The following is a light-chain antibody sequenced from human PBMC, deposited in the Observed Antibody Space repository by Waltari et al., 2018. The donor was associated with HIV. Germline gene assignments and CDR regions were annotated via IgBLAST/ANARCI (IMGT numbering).Light chain of an antibody. V-gene: IGKV3-20*01. CDR3: HQYGTAPRT. CDR1: QSISNNF. Sequence: EIVLKQSPSPLSLAPGDRAIVSCRATQSISNNFLAWFQQKPGQPPTLLIYSSFIRATGIPDRFSGIGAGTDFTLSISKLEPEDFAVYYCHQYGTAPRTFGQGTKVEI. CDR2: SSF. J-gene: IGKJ1*01.